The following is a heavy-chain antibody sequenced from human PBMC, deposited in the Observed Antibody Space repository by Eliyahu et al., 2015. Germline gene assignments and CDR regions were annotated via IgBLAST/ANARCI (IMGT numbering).Heavy chain of an antibody. CDR1: GXTFSSXG. J-gene: IGHJ6*03. Sequence: QVQLVESGGGVVQPGRSLRLSCAXSGXTFSSXGXHXVRQAPGKGXEWVAVIXYDGSNKYXADSVKGRFTISRDNSKNTLYLQMNSLRAEDTAVYYCARENRVSYYYYYMDVWGKGTTVTVSS. D-gene: IGHD6-6*01. V-gene: IGHV3-33*01. CDR3: ARENRVSYYYYYMDV. CDR2: IXYDGSNK.